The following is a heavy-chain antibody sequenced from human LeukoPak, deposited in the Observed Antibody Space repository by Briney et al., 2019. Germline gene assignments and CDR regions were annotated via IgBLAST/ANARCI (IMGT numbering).Heavy chain of an antibody. D-gene: IGHD3-10*01. CDR3: TTDLGTYYHGSQRLIPIDY. CDR2: IKSKTDGETT. Sequence: GGSLRLSCADSGFTFTNAWMSWVRQAPGKGLEWIGRIKSKTDGETTNYAEPVRGRFTISRDDSKSAVDLQMNSLKIEDTAVYYCTTDLGTYYHGSQRLIPIDYWGQGTLVTVSS. CDR1: GFTFTNAW. J-gene: IGHJ4*02. V-gene: IGHV3-15*01.